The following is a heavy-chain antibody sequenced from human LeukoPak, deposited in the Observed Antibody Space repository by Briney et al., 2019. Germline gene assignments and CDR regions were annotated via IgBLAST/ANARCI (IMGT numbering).Heavy chain of an antibody. J-gene: IGHJ6*02. V-gene: IGHV3-43*02. D-gene: IGHD1-26*01. CDR2: INKDGSAT. CDR3: ATWAFYHSLDV. CDR1: GFTFSSYA. Sequence: GGSLRLSCAASGFTFSSYAMSWVRQAPGKGLEWVSLINKDGSATYYADSVKGRFTISRDNSKNSMYLQMNSMRSEDTAVYYCATWAFYHSLDVWGQGTTVTVSS.